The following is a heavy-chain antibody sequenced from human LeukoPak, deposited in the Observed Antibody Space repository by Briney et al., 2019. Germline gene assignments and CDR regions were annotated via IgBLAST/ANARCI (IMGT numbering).Heavy chain of an antibody. J-gene: IGHJ4*02. CDR3: AREYNGGLDY. CDR1: GFPFSSYS. D-gene: IGHD5-12*01. V-gene: IGHV3-74*01. CDR2: IETDGTTI. Sequence: PGGSLRLSCAASGFPFSSYSMTWVRQTPGKGLVWVANIETDGTTIHYADSVKGRFTISRDNAENTVYLQMNSLRAEDTGVYHCAREYNGGLDYWGQGTLVTVSS.